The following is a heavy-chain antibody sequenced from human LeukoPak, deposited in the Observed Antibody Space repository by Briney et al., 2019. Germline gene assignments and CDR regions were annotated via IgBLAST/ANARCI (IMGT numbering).Heavy chain of an antibody. CDR3: ARSRNDPYYYYGLDV. V-gene: IGHV3-53*01. CDR1: GFTVSSNY. D-gene: IGHD1-1*01. CDR2: IYSGGST. Sequence: GGSLRLSCAASGFTVSSNYMSWVRQAPGKGLEWVSVIYSGGSTYYADSVKGRFTISRDNSKNTLYLQMNSLRAEDTAAYYCARSRNDPYYYYGLDVWGQGTPVTVSS. J-gene: IGHJ6*02.